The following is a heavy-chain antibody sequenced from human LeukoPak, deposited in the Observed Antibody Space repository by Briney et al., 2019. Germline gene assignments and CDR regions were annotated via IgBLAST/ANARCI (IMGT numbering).Heavy chain of an antibody. D-gene: IGHD3-10*01. CDR1: GGSFSGYY. CDR2: INHSGST. V-gene: IGHV4-34*01. CDR3: ARHGDYYGSGSRY. J-gene: IGHJ4*02. Sequence: SETLSLTCAVYGGSFSGYYWNWIRQPPGKGLGWIGEINHSGSTNYNPSLKSRVAISVDTSKNQFSLRLSSVTAADTAVYYCARHGDYYGSGSRYWGQGTLVTVSS.